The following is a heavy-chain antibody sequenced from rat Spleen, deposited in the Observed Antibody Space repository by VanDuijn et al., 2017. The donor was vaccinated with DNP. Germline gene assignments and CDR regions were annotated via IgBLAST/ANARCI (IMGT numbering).Heavy chain of an antibody. CDR1: GFNFNDYW. Sequence: EVKLVESGGGLVRPGGSLKLSCAASGFNFNDYWMGWVRQAPGKGLEWIGQINKDSRTIKYSPSLKDKFTISRDNAQNTLYLQMSKLGSEDTAIYYCAKGPNYGGWSDYFDYWGQGVMVTVSS. V-gene: IGHV4-2*01. CDR2: INKDSRTI. CDR3: AKGPNYGGWSDYFDY. D-gene: IGHD1-11*01. J-gene: IGHJ2*01.